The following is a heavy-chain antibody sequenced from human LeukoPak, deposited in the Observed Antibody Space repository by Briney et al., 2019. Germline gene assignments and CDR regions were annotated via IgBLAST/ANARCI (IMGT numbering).Heavy chain of an antibody. CDR1: GYTFTGYY. CDR3: ARASLRFLLYYMDV. D-gene: IGHD3-3*01. J-gene: IGHJ6*03. V-gene: IGHV1-2*02. Sequence: ASVKVSCKASGYTFTGYYMHWVRQAPGQGLEWMGWIDPNSGGTNYAQKFQGRVTMTRDMSTSTVYMELSSLRSEDTAVYYCARASLRFLLYYMDVWGKGTTVTVSS. CDR2: IDPNSGGT.